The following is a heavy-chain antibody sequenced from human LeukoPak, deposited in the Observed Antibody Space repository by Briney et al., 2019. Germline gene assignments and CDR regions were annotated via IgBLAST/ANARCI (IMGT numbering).Heavy chain of an antibody. V-gene: IGHV4-38-2*01. CDR1: GYSISSGYY. Sequence: PSETLSLTCAVSGYSISSGYYWGWIRQPPGKGLEWIGSIYHSGSTYYNPSLKSRVTISVDTSKSQFSLKLSSVTAADTAVYYCARRRLSGVPAATNHDAFDIWGQGTMVTVSS. CDR2: IYHSGST. CDR3: ARRRLSGVPAATNHDAFDI. D-gene: IGHD2-2*01. J-gene: IGHJ3*02.